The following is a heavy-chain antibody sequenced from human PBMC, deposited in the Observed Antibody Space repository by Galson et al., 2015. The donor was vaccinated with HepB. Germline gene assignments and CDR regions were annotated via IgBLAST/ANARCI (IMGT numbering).Heavy chain of an antibody. CDR1: GYTFTGNY. CDR3: YGGQGDY. Sequence: SVKVSCKASGYTFTGNYMYWVRQAPGQGLEWMGWINPNSGGTKYAQKFQGRVTMTRDTSISTAYMELSRLTSDDTAVYYCYGGQGDYWGQGTQVTASS. D-gene: IGHD4-23*01. V-gene: IGHV1-2*02. CDR2: INPNSGGT. J-gene: IGHJ4*02.